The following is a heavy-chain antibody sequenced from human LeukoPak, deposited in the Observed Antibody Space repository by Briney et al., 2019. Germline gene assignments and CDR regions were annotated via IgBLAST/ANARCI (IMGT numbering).Heavy chain of an antibody. CDR3: ARSITMIVDWFDP. CDR2: ITSSSDYI. D-gene: IGHD3-22*01. V-gene: IGHV3-21*01. CDR1: GFTFSSYN. J-gene: IGHJ5*02. Sequence: GGSLRLPCAASGFTFSSYNMNWVRQTPGKGLEWVSSITSSSDYIYYADSVKGRFTVSRDNAKNSLYLQMNSLRAEDTAVYYCARSITMIVDWFDPWGQGTLVTVSS.